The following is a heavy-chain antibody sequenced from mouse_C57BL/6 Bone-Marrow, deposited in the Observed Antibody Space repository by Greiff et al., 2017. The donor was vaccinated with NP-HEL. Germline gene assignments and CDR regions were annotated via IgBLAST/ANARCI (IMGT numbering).Heavy chain of an antibody. CDR1: GFTFSSYA. CDR2: ISDGGSYT. Sequence: EVKLMESGGGLVKPGGSLKLSCAASGFTFSSYAMSWVRQTPEKRLEWVATISDGGSYTYYPDNVKGRFTISRANTKDNLYLKMRYLKSEDTSMYYCDRGWGSAWFAYWGQGTLVTVSA. J-gene: IGHJ3*01. CDR3: DRGWGSAWFAY. V-gene: IGHV5-4*03.